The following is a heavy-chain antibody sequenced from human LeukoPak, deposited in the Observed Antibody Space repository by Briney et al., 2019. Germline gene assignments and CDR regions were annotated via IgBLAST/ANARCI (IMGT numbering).Heavy chain of an antibody. CDR1: GGSILRNNW. Sequence: SGTLSLTCAVSGGSILRNNWWSWVRQPPGKGLEWIGEVHLNGATNYNPSVEGRVTMSIDKSKNHLSLEVISVTAADTAMYYCTRESGAFSRFVFWGQGTLVTVSS. V-gene: IGHV4-4*02. CDR2: VHLNGAT. J-gene: IGHJ4*02. CDR3: TRESGAFSRFVF. D-gene: IGHD1-26*01.